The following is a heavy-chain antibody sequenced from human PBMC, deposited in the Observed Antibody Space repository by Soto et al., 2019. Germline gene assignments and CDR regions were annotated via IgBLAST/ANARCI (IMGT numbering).Heavy chain of an antibody. Sequence: GGSLRLSCAASGFTFSDYWMSWVRQAPGKGPEWVANIKFDGSEKQYVDSVKGRFSISRDNSRNSLFLQMNSLRAGDTAVYYCVKDGGYCSSTTCYSPRNHYFDSWGQGTLVTVSS. CDR1: GFTFSDYW. J-gene: IGHJ4*02. CDR2: IKFDGSEK. D-gene: IGHD2-2*01. V-gene: IGHV3-7*03. CDR3: VKDGGYCSSTTCYSPRNHYFDS.